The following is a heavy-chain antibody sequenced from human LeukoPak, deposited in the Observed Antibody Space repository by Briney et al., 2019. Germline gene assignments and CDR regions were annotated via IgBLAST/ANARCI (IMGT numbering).Heavy chain of an antibody. CDR1: GFSVSTNC. CDR2: LHRSGST. D-gene: IGHD4-23*01. V-gene: IGHV3-53*01. J-gene: IGHJ6*02. Sequence: GGSLRLSCAASGFSVSTNCMSWVRQAPGKGLEWISLLHRSGSTYSAGSVKGRFTISRDNSKNTVYLEMNSLRAEDTAVYYCARSIDGGDYYYYGMDVWGQGTTVTVSS. CDR3: ARSIDGGDYYYYGMDV.